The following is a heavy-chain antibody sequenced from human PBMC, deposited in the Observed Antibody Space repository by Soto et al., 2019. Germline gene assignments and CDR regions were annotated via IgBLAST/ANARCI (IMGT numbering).Heavy chain of an antibody. D-gene: IGHD1-1*01. CDR1: GGSITSKTYY. CDR3: APYYASQLGGMDV. J-gene: IGHJ6*02. V-gene: IGHV4-39*01. Sequence: QLQLQESGPGLVKPSETLSLTCTVSGGSITSKTYYWAWIRQPPGKGLEWIANIYYSGNTYYNPSRQSRVTISVDTSKNQFSLKLSSVTAADTAVYFCAPYYASQLGGMDVWGQGTTVSVSS. CDR2: IYYSGNT.